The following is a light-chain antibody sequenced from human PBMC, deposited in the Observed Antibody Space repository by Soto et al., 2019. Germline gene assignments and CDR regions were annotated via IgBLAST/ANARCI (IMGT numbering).Light chain of an antibody. V-gene: IGLV2-14*01. CDR2: EVS. J-gene: IGLJ1*01. CDR1: RNDVGDYKY. Sequence: QSLLTQPASVSGSPGQSITISCTGTRNDVGDYKYVSWYQQHPGKAPKLILYEVSNRPSGVSSRFSGSKSGNTASLTISGLQPEDEADYYCSSYTVPATYVVGHGTKVTV. CDR3: SSYTVPATYV.